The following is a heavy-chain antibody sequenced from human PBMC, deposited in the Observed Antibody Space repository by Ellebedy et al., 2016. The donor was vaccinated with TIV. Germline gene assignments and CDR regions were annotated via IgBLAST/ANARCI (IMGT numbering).Heavy chain of an antibody. CDR3: AIGQLDY. V-gene: IGHV1-46*01. Sequence: ASVKVSXXASGYTFSKYYIHWVRKAPGQGLEWMGIINPSDGDTSNTQKFQGRLALRMDTSTTTVYMELSSLMSEDTAVYYCAIGQLDYWGQGTLDTVPS. CDR2: INPSDGDT. CDR1: GYTFSKYY. J-gene: IGHJ4*02.